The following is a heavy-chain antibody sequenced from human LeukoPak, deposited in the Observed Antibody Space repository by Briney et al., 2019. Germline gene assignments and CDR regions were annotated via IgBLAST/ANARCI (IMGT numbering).Heavy chain of an antibody. CDR1: GVSISGFY. J-gene: IGHJ6*02. D-gene: IGHD4-17*01. Sequence: PSETLSLTCTVSGVSISGFYWSWIRQPPGKALEWIGSIYYSGSTTYNPSLKSRVTISVDTSKNQFSLKLTSVTAADTALYYCARYGDYYYYGMDVWGQGTTVTVSS. V-gene: IGHV4-59*01. CDR2: IYYSGST. CDR3: ARYGDYYYYGMDV.